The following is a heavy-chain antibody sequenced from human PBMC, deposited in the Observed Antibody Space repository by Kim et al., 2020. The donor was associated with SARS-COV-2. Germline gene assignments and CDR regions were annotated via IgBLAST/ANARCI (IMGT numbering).Heavy chain of an antibody. J-gene: IGHJ4*02. CDR2: IGATGTT. CDR3: ASGGGNQFDS. V-gene: IGHV3-23*01. CDR1: GFTFSTYS. Sequence: GGSLRLSCAASGFTFSTYSMSWVRQAPGKGLEWVSTIGATGTTYFADSVKGRLTIFRDNSKNTVFLQMNTLRAEDTALYYCASGGGNQFDSWGQGTLVTVSS. D-gene: IGHD2-15*01.